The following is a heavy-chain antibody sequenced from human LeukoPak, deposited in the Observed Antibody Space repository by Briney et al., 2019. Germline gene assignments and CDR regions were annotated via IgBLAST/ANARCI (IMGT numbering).Heavy chain of an antibody. V-gene: IGHV4-39*01. Sequence: SETLSLTCTVSGRSISSSSYYWGWIRQPPGKGLEWIGSIYYSGSTYYNPALKSRVTISVDTSKNQFSLKLSSVTAADTAVYYCARHDPMATIKYYFDYWGRGTLVTVSS. CDR3: ARHDPMATIKYYFDY. D-gene: IGHD5-24*01. CDR2: IYYSGST. J-gene: IGHJ4*02. CDR1: GRSISSSSYY.